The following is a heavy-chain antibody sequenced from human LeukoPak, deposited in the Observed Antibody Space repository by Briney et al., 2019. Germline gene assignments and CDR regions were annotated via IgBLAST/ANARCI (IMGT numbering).Heavy chain of an antibody. D-gene: IGHD6-19*01. CDR3: ARDGYSSGWSFDY. Sequence: PSETLSLTCTVSAGSTSSSSYYWGWIRQPPGKGLEWIGSIYYSGSTYYNPSLKSRVTISVDTSKNQFSLKLSSVTAADTAVYYCARDGYSSGWSFDYWGQGTLVTVSS. J-gene: IGHJ4*02. V-gene: IGHV4-39*07. CDR1: AGSTSSSSYY. CDR2: IYYSGST.